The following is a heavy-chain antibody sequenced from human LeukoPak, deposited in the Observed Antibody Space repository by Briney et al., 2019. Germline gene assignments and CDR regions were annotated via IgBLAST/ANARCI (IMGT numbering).Heavy chain of an antibody. CDR2: IYYSGST. D-gene: IGHD5-18*01. Sequence: SETLSLTCTVSGGSISSRSYYWGGIRQPPGKGREWIGNIYYSGSTYYNAALKSRVTISVDTSENQFSLKLTSVPAADTAVYYCARQVYNYGHLPYYFDYWGQGTLVTVSS. CDR3: ARQVYNYGHLPYYFDY. V-gene: IGHV4-39*01. CDR1: GGSISSRSYY. J-gene: IGHJ4*02.